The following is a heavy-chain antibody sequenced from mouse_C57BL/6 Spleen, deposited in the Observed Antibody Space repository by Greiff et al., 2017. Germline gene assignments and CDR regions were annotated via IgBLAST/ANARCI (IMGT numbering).Heavy chain of an antibody. D-gene: IGHD1-1*01. CDR3: AREGYYGSSQFAY. J-gene: IGHJ3*01. CDR2: IYPGDGDT. CDR1: GYAFSSSW. V-gene: IGHV1-82*01. Sequence: VQLQESGPELVKPGASVKISCKASGYAFSSSWMNWVKQRPGKGLEWIGRIYPGDGDTNYNGKFKGKATLTADKSSSTAYMQLSSLTSEDSAVYFCAREGYYGSSQFAYWGQGTLVTVSA.